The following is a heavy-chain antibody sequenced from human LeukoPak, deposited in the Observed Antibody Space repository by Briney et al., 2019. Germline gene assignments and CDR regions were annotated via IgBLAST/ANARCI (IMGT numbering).Heavy chain of an antibody. D-gene: IGHD3-22*01. V-gene: IGHV4-39*01. CDR2: IYYSGNT. Sequence: PSETLSLTCTVSGGSISSSSYYWGWIRQPPGKGLEWIGGIYYSGNTYYSPSLKSRVTISVDTSKNQFSLKLSSVTAADTAVYYCARQSKGIIVITDFQHWGQGTLVTVSS. J-gene: IGHJ1*01. CDR3: ARQSKGIIVITDFQH. CDR1: GGSISSSSYY.